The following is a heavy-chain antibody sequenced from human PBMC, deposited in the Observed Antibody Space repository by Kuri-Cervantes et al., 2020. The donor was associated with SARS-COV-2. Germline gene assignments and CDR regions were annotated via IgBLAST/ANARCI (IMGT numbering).Heavy chain of an antibody. V-gene: IGHV3-21*04. Sequence: GGSLRLSCAASGFTFSSYSVNWVRQAPGKGLEWVSSISSSSSYIYYADSVKGRFTISRDNAKNSLYLQMNSLRAEDTAVYYCAGLAAADYDAFDIWGQGTMVTVSS. J-gene: IGHJ3*02. CDR1: GFTFSSYS. CDR3: AGLAAADYDAFDI. D-gene: IGHD6-13*01. CDR2: ISSSSSYI.